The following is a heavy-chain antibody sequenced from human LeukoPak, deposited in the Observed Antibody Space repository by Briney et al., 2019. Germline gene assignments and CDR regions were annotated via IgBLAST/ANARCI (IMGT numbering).Heavy chain of an antibody. Sequence: GGSLRLSCAGSGFTFSNSWMSWVRQAPGKGLEWVGRIKSETDGGTTDYAAPVKGRSTISRDDSKNTLCLQMNSLKTEDTAVYYCTTDDWGQGTLDTVSS. CDR3: TTDD. J-gene: IGHJ4*02. V-gene: IGHV3-15*01. CDR1: GFTFSNSW. CDR2: IKSETDGGTT.